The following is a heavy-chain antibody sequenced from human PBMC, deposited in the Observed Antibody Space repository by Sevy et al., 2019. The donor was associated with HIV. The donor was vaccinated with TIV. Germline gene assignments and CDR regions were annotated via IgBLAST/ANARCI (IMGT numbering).Heavy chain of an antibody. CDR3: ARGRSDTAMFDY. CDR1: GYSFTSYW. D-gene: IGHD5-18*01. Sequence: GESLKISCKGSGYSFTSYWIGWVRQMPGKGLEWMGNIYPDDSDTRYSPSSQGQVIISADKSISTAYLQWNSLKVSDTAMFFCARGRSDTAMFDYWGQGTLVTVSS. J-gene: IGHJ4*02. V-gene: IGHV5-51*01. CDR2: IYPDDSDT.